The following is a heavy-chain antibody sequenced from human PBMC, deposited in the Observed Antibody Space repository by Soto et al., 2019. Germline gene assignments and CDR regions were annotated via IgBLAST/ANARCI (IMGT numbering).Heavy chain of an antibody. D-gene: IGHD3-10*01. V-gene: IGHV1-8*01. Sequence: QVQLVQSGAEVKKPGASVKVSCKASGYTFSSYDFNWVRQATGQGLEWMGWMNAKCGNTGYAQKFQGRVTITRYTTISTAYMEQGSLKSEDTAVYYCATANYGSESYYQRGGWFDRWGQGSLVTVSS. CDR3: ATANYGSESYYQRGGWFDR. CDR2: MNAKCGNT. J-gene: IGHJ5*02. CDR1: GYTFSSYD.